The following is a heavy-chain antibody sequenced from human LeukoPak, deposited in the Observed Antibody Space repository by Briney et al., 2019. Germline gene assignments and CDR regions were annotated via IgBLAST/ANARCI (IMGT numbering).Heavy chain of an antibody. Sequence: GGSLRLSCAASGFSFSTYSMNWVRQAPGKGLQWVSYISSGSSAIYYTDSVKGRFTITRDDAKNSVYLQMNSLRTEDTAVYYCGTGDPRFDYWGEGILVTVSS. CDR1: GFSFSTYS. CDR2: ISSGSSAI. J-gene: IGHJ4*02. CDR3: GTGDPRFDY. V-gene: IGHV3-48*01. D-gene: IGHD7-27*01.